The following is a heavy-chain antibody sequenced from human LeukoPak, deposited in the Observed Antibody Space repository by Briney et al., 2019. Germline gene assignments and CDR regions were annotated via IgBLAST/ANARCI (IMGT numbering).Heavy chain of an antibody. Sequence: GGSLRLSCVVSVFTFSDYAMHWVRQAPAKGLEWVAVIWYDGNVKYYADSVKGRFTISRDNTKNKLYLQMNSLRAEDTAVYNCAKEVVGAFQYWGQGTLVTVSS. CDR1: VFTFSDYA. CDR3: AKEVVGAFQY. D-gene: IGHD1-26*01. J-gene: IGHJ1*01. V-gene: IGHV3-33*03. CDR2: IWYDGNVK.